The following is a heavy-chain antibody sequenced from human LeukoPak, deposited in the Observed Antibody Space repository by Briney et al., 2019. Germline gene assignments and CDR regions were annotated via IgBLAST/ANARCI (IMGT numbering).Heavy chain of an antibody. Sequence: GGSLRLSCVVSGLSFSEYWMHWVRQAPGKGLVWVARSNLHGTTVDYADSVKGRFTISRDDANNTLFLQMNSLRAEDTAVYYCASAFTYVRLGDHWGQGTLVTVSS. J-gene: IGHJ4*02. CDR2: SNLHGTTV. CDR1: GLSFSEYW. V-gene: IGHV3-74*01. D-gene: IGHD3-16*01. CDR3: ASAFTYVRLGDH.